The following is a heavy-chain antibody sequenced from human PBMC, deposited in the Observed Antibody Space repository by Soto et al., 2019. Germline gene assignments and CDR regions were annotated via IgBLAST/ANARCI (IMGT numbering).Heavy chain of an antibody. CDR2: ISYSGNT. CDR1: GGSISYFS. J-gene: IGHJ4*02. V-gene: IGHV4-59*01. D-gene: IGHD2-8*01. Sequence: SEMLSLTCTFSGGSISYFSWTWIRQPPGKGLEWIGYISYSGNTNYNPSLKSRVSISVDTSKNQLSLNLTSVTAADTTVYYRARAPMVLSRSYFDSWGQGTTVTVSS. CDR3: ARAPMVLSRSYFDS.